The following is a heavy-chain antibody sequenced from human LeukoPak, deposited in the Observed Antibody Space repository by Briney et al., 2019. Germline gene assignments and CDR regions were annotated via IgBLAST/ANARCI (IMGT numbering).Heavy chain of an antibody. CDR3: ARGKGDRAYCSGGSCPYYYYYYMDV. J-gene: IGHJ6*03. CDR2: MNPNSGNT. CDR1: GYTFTSYD. D-gene: IGHD2-15*01. Sequence: GASGKVSCKASGYTFTSYDINWVRQATGQGLEWMGWMNPNSGNTGYAQKFQGRVTMTRNTSISTAYVELSSLRSEDTAVYYCARGKGDRAYCSGGSCPYYYYYYMDVWGKGTTVTVSS. V-gene: IGHV1-8*01.